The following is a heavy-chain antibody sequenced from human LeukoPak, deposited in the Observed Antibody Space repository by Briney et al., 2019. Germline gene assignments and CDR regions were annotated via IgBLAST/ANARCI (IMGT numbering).Heavy chain of an antibody. CDR1: GGSISSGGYS. Sequence: SQTLSLTCAVSGGSISSGGYSWSWIRQPPGKGLEWIGYIYHSGSTYYNPSLKSRVTISVDRSKNQFSLKLSSVTAADTAVYYCARGPPYDALDIWGQGTMVTVSS. CDR2: IYHSGST. J-gene: IGHJ3*02. V-gene: IGHV4-30-2*01. CDR3: ARGPPYDALDI.